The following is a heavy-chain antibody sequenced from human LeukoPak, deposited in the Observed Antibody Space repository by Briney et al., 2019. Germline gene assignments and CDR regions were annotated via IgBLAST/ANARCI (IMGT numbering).Heavy chain of an antibody. J-gene: IGHJ5*02. D-gene: IGHD3-3*02. CDR1: GGTFSSYA. CDR2: IIPIFGTA. CDR3: ARLGGVLADSLQKGLVNWFDP. Sequence: SVKVSCKASGGTFSSYAINWVRQAPGQGLEWMGRIIPIFGTANYAQKFQGRVTITADKSTSTAYMELSSLRSEDTAVYYCARLGGVLADSLQKGLVNWFDPWGQGTLVTVSS. V-gene: IGHV1-69*06.